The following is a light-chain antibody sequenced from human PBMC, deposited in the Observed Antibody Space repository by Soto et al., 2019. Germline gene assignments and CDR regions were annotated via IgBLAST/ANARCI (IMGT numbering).Light chain of an antibody. J-gene: IGKJ4*01. CDR3: QEYDNLPLT. CDR1: QDISNY. Sequence: DIQMTQSPSSLSASVGDRLTVTCQASQDISNYLNWYQQKPGKAPKLLIYDASNLETGVPSRFSGSGSGTDFIFTISSQQPEDIATYYCQEYDNLPLTFGGGTKVEIK. V-gene: IGKV1-33*01. CDR2: DAS.